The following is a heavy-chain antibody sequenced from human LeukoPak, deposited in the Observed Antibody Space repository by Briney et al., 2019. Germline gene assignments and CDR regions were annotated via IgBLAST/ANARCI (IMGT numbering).Heavy chain of an antibody. CDR2: IIPIFGTA. CDR1: GGTFSSYA. CDR3: AGGIAVAGTIFPFDP. Sequence: GASVKVSCKASGGTFSSYAISWVRQAPGQGLEWMGGIIPIFGTANYAQKFQGRVTITADESTSTAYMELSSLRSEDTAVYYCAGGIAVAGTIFPFDPWGQGTLVTVSS. J-gene: IGHJ5*02. V-gene: IGHV1-69*13. D-gene: IGHD6-19*01.